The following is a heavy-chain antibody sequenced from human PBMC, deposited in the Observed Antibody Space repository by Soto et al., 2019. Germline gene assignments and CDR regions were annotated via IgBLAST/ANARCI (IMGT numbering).Heavy chain of an antibody. CDR2: RNPNSGNT. Sequence: QVQLVQSGAEVKKPGASVKVSCKASGYTFTSYDINWVRQATGQGLEWMGWRNPNSGNTGYARKFQGRVTMTRNTSISTAYMELSSLRSEDTAVYYCARRGYSSSWYYYYYYGMDVWGQGTTVTVSS. V-gene: IGHV1-8*01. D-gene: IGHD6-13*01. CDR3: ARRGYSSSWYYYYYYGMDV. CDR1: GYTFTSYD. J-gene: IGHJ6*02.